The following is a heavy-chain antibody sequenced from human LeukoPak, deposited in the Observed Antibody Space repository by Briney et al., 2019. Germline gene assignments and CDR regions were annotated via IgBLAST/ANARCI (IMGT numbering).Heavy chain of an antibody. D-gene: IGHD3-22*01. CDR1: GFTFSSFT. CDR2: ISSSSSYI. Sequence: GGSLRLSCAASGFTFSSFTMNWVRQAPGKGLEWVSSISSSSSYIYSADSVKGRFTISRDNARNSLYLRMNSLRAEDTAVYYCAREAGHYYDRKFDYWGQGTLVTVSS. J-gene: IGHJ4*02. V-gene: IGHV3-21*01. CDR3: AREAGHYYDRKFDY.